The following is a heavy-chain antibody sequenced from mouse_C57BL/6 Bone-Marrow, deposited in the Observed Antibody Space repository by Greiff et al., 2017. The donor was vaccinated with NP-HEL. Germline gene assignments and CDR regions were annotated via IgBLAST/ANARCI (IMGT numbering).Heavy chain of an antibody. D-gene: IGHD2-3*01. J-gene: IGHJ2*01. V-gene: IGHV5-6*01. CDR1: GFTFSSYG. CDR2: ISSGGSYT. CDR3: ARQGADGYYGGY. Sequence: VQLKQSGGDLVKPGGSLKLSCAASGFTFSSYGTSWVRQTPDKRLEWVATISSGGSYTYYPDSVKGRFTISRDNAKNTLYLQMSSLKSEDTAMYYCARQGADGYYGGYWGQGTTLTVSS.